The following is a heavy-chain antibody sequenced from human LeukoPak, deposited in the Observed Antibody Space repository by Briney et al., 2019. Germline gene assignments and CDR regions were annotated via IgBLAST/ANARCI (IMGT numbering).Heavy chain of an antibody. CDR1: GFTFSSYW. V-gene: IGHV3-74*01. CDR3: ASQLPSWAAPEV. D-gene: IGHD2-2*01. Sequence: PGGSLRLSCAASGFTFSSYWMHWVRQAPGKGLVWVSRINSDGSSTSYADSVKGRFTISRDNAKNTLYLQMNSLRAEDTAVYYCASQLPSWAAPEVWGKGTTVTVSS. J-gene: IGHJ6*04. CDR2: INSDGSST.